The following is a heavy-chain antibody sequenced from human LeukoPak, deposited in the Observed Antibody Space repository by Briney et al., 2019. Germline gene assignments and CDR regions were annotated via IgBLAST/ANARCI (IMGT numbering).Heavy chain of an antibody. CDR3: ARGLFLSGHLDAFDI. CDR1: GFTVNNKY. CDR2: IYNDGRT. J-gene: IGHJ3*02. Sequence: GGSLRLSCAASGFTVNNKYMTWVRQAPGKGLEWVSLIYNDGRTYYADSVKGRCTISRDNLKNVLYLQMNSLKVEDTALYYCARGLFLSGHLDAFDIWGQGTVVTVS. D-gene: IGHD3-22*01. V-gene: IGHV3-53*01.